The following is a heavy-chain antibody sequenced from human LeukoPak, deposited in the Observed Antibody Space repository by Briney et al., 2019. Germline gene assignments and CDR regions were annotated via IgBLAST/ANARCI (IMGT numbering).Heavy chain of an antibody. Sequence: ASVKVSCKASGYTFTSYGISWVRQAPGQGLEWMGWINPNSGGTNYAQKFQGRVTMTRDTSISTTYMELSRLRSDDTAVYYCARVSAVVTSRVFDYWGQGTLVTVSS. CDR2: INPNSGGT. V-gene: IGHV1-2*02. J-gene: IGHJ4*02. D-gene: IGHD6-19*01. CDR3: ARVSAVVTSRVFDY. CDR1: GYTFTSYG.